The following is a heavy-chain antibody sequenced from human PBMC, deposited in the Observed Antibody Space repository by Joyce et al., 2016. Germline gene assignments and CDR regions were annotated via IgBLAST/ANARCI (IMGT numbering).Heavy chain of an antibody. D-gene: IGHD6-6*01. CDR3: TRLASSGFDR. CDR2: IFPADSDT. V-gene: IGHV5-51*01. J-gene: IGHJ5*02. CDR1: GYTFTSNS. Sequence: EVQLVQSGAQVKKPGDSLKIACQGSGYTFTSNSIAGVRQTPGKGLEGMGIIFPADSDTTYSPSFQGQVTISADKATNTAYIQWGSLKASDTAIYYCTRLASSGFDRWGQGTLLTVSS.